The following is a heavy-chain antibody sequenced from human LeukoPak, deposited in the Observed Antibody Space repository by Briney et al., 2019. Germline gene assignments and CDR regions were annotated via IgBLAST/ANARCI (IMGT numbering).Heavy chain of an antibody. CDR1: GFTFSSYA. Sequence: GGSLRLSCAASGFTFSSYAMHWVRQAPGKGLEWVAVISYDGSNKYYADSVKGRFTISRDNAKNSLYLQMNSLRAEDTALYYCAKDMAASYDFWSGAHYYGMDVWGQGTTVTVSS. D-gene: IGHD3-3*01. CDR2: ISYDGSNK. V-gene: IGHV3-30*04. J-gene: IGHJ6*02. CDR3: AKDMAASYDFWSGAHYYGMDV.